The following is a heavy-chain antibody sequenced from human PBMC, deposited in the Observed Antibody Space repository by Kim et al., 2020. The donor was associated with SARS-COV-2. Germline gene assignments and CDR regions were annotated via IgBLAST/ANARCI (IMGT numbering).Heavy chain of an antibody. V-gene: IGHV1-3*01. Sequence: ASVKVSCRASGYTFTNHAIHWLRQAPGQRPEWMGWIIPGSSTTEYSQKFQDRVTFTRDSSADTAYMELSDLKSEDTALYYCARDADVIGFCSGGSCYLYFDLWRQGTLVTVAS. CDR1: GYTFTNHA. CDR2: IIPGSSTT. D-gene: IGHD2-15*01. J-gene: IGHJ5*02. CDR3: ARDADVIGFCSGGSCYLYFDL.